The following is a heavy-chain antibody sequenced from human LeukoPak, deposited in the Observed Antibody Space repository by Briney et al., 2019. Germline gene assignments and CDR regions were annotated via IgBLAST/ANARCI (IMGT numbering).Heavy chain of an antibody. CDR2: IKQDGSEK. V-gene: IGHV3-7*01. CDR1: GFTFSSYW. D-gene: IGHD3-22*01. J-gene: IGHJ4*02. CDR3: ARDSSGYYLYFDY. Sequence: PGGSLRLSCAASGFTFSSYWMSWVRQAPGKGLEWVANIKQDGSEKYYVDSVKGRFTISRDNAKNSLYLQMNSLRAEDTAVYYCARDSSGYYLYFDYWGQGTLVTVSS.